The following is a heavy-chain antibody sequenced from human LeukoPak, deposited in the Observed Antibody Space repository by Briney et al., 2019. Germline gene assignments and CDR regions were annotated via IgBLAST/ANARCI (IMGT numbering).Heavy chain of an antibody. J-gene: IGHJ4*02. Sequence: GGSLRLSCAASGFTFSSYAMSWVRQAPGKGLEWVSSISGSGGSTYYADSVKGRFTISRDNSKNTLYLQMNSLRAEDTAVYYCAKDLWFGEYTYYFDYWGQGTLVTVSS. CDR1: GFTFSSYA. CDR2: ISGSGGST. CDR3: AKDLWFGEYTYYFDY. D-gene: IGHD3-10*01. V-gene: IGHV3-23*01.